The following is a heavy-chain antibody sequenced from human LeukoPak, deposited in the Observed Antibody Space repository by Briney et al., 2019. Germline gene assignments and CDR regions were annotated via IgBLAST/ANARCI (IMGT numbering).Heavy chain of an antibody. V-gene: IGHV6-1*01. Sequence: SQTLSLTCAISGDSVSSNSAAWNWIRQSPSRGLEWLGRTYYRSKWYNDYAVSVKSRITINPDTSKNQFSLQLNSVTPEDTAVYYCAREEVAGTYYYYYYMDVWGKGTTVTVSS. CDR2: TYYRSKWYN. CDR3: AREEVAGTYYYYYYMDV. CDR1: GDSVSSNSAA. J-gene: IGHJ6*03. D-gene: IGHD6-19*01.